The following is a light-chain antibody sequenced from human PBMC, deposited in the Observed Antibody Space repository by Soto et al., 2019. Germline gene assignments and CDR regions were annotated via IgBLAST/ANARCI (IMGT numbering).Light chain of an antibody. CDR3: QQGYSNPRT. Sequence: DIQMTQSPSSLSASVGDRVTITCRPSQSITTYLNWYQQKPGKAPKLLIYNASSLKSGVPSRFSGSGSGTDFNLTISSLQPEDFATYYCQQGYSNPRTFGQGTKVEIK. V-gene: IGKV1-39*01. CDR1: QSITTY. CDR2: NAS. J-gene: IGKJ1*01.